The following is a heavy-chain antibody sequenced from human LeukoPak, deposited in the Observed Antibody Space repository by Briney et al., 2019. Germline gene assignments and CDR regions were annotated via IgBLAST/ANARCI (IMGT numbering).Heavy chain of an antibody. D-gene: IGHD4-17*01. J-gene: IGHJ4*02. V-gene: IGHV4-38-2*02. CDR1: GYSISSGYY. CDR2: IYHSGST. CDR3: ARHDYGDYEFDY. Sequence: SETLSLTCTVSGYSISSGYYWGWIRQPPGKGLEWIGSIYHSGSTYYNPSLKSRVTISVDTSKNQFSLKLSSVTAADTAVYYCARHDYGDYEFDYWGQGTRVTVSS.